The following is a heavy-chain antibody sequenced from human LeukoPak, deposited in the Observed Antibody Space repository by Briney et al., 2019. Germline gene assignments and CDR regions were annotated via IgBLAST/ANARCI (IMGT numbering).Heavy chain of an antibody. V-gene: IGHV3-64*01. CDR2: ISSNGGST. CDR3: ARDGLDCSSTSCYGDY. CDR1: GFTFSSYA. D-gene: IGHD2-2*01. J-gene: IGHJ4*02. Sequence: GGSLRLSCAASGFTFSSYAMHWVRQAPRKGLEYVSAISSNGGSTYYANSVKGRFTTSRDNSKNTLYLQMGSLRAEDMAVYYCARDGLDCSSTSCYGDYWGQGTLVTVSS.